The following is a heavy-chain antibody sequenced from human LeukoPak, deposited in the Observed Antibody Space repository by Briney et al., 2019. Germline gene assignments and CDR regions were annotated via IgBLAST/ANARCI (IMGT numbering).Heavy chain of an antibody. Sequence: ASVKVSCKASGYTFTSYDINWVRQATGQGLEWMGWMNPNSGNTGYAQKFQGRVTMTRNTSISTAYMELSSLRSEDTAVYYCAGGRGMIVSGWFDPWGQGTLVTVSS. V-gene: IGHV1-8*01. D-gene: IGHD3-22*01. CDR1: GYTFTSYD. CDR3: AGGRGMIVSGWFDP. J-gene: IGHJ5*02. CDR2: MNPNSGNT.